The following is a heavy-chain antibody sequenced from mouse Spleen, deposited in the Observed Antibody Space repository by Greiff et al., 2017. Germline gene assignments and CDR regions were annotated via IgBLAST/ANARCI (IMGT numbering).Heavy chain of an antibody. CDR3: TRRGITTVAYYFDY. V-gene: IGHV1-15*01. D-gene: IGHD1-1*01. CDR2: IDPETGGT. CDR1: GYTFTDYE. Sequence: VQLVESGAELVRPGASVTLSCKASGYTFTDYEMHWVKQTPVHGLEWIGAIDPETGGTAYNQKFKGKAILTADKSSSTAYMELRSLTSEDSAVYYCTRRGITTVAYYFDYWGQGTTLTVSS. J-gene: IGHJ2*01.